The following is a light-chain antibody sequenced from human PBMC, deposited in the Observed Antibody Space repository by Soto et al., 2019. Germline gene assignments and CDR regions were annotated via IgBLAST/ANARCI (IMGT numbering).Light chain of an antibody. CDR1: QSVLSSSNNQNY. CDR2: WAS. J-gene: IGKJ1*01. V-gene: IGKV4-1*01. CDR3: EQYYTTLWT. Sequence: DIVMTQSPDSLTVSLGERATINCKSSQSVLSSSNNQNYLAWYQQKPGQPPKVLIYWASTRESGVPDRFVGSVSGTDCTLTIGGLQPEDMAVYYCEQYYTTLWTFGQGTKVEIK.